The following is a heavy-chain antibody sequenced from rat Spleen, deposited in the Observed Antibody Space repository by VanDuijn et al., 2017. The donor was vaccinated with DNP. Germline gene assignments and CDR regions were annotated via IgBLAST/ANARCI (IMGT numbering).Heavy chain of an antibody. CDR3: ARMYTTDYYWYFDY. CDR1: GFTFNNYW. J-gene: IGHJ2*01. Sequence: EVQLVETGGGLVQPGRSLRLSCVVSGFTFNNYWMTWIRQAPGKGLEWISSITNTGGSTYYLDSVRGRFTVSRDNAESTLYLQMNSLRSEDTATYYCARMYTTDYYWYFDYWGQGVMVTVSP. CDR2: ITNTGGST. D-gene: IGHD1-6*01. V-gene: IGHV5-31*01.